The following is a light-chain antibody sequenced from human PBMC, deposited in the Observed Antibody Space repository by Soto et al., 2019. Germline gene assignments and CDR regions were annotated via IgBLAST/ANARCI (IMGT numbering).Light chain of an antibody. J-gene: IGKJ1*01. Sequence: DIQMTQSPSSLSASVGDRVTITCRASQSISSYLNWYQQKPGKAPKLLIYAASSLQSGVPSRFSGSGSGTDFTLTISSLQPEDFAKYYCQQSYSTSWTFGQGTKVEIK. CDR1: QSISSY. CDR2: AAS. V-gene: IGKV1-39*01. CDR3: QQSYSTSWT.